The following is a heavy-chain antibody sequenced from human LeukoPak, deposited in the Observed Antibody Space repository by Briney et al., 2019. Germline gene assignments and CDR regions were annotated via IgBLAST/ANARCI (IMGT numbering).Heavy chain of an antibody. D-gene: IGHD3-10*01. CDR1: RGTFSSYA. V-gene: IGHV1-69*13. J-gene: IGHJ3*02. CDR3: ARNLWFGESSDAFDM. CDR2: IIPIFGAA. Sequence: ASVKVSCKASRGTFSSYAISWVRQAPGQGLEWMGGIIPIFGAANYAQKFQGRVTITADESTSTAYMELSSLRSEDTAVYYCARNLWFGESSDAFDMWGQGTTVTVSS.